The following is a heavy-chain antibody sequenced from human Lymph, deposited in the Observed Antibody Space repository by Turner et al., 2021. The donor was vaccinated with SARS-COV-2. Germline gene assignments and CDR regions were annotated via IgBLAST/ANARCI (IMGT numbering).Heavy chain of an antibody. CDR3: ARGAQLTVWFDP. Sequence: VQLVQSGAEVTQPGASVDVSCKASGYTFTSYDLHWVRQATRQGLEWMGWMNPNSGNTGYAQKFQGRVTMTRNTAISTAYMELSSLRSEDTAVYYCARGAQLTVWFDPWGQGTLVTVSS. J-gene: IGHJ5*02. V-gene: IGHV1-8*01. D-gene: IGHD3-9*01. CDR1: GYTFTSYD. CDR2: MNPNSGNT.